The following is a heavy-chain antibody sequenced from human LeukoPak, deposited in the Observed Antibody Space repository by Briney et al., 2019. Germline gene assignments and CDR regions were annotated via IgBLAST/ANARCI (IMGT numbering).Heavy chain of an antibody. CDR3: ARDFGVVI. CDR2: IYHSGST. J-gene: IGHJ4*02. CDR1: GYSISSGYY. D-gene: IGHD3-3*01. V-gene: IGHV4-38-2*02. Sequence: SETLSLTCTVSGYSISSGYYWGWIRQPPGKGLEWIGSIYHSGSTYNNPSLRSRVTMSVDTSKNQFSLRLSSVTAADTAVYYCARDFGVVIWGQGTLVTVSS.